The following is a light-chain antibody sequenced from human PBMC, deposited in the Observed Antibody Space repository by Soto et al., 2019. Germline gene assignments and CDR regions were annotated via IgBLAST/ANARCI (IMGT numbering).Light chain of an antibody. V-gene: IGLV3-21*04. Sequence: SYELTQPPSVSVAPGKAARITCGGKDIASKSVHWYQQKPGQAPVLVISYDTDRPSGIPERFSGSSSGDTATRTISRVEAGYEADDYCQVWDSSSDHVVFGGGTQLTVL. CDR1: DIASKS. J-gene: IGLJ3*02. CDR2: YDT. CDR3: QVWDSSSDHVV.